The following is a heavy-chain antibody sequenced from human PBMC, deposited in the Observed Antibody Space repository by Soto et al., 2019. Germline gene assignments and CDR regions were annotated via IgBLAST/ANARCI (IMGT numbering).Heavy chain of an antibody. CDR2: ISAGNGNT. J-gene: IGHJ3*02. CDR3: ARDSRPPYVYGSSIVGLDI. CDR1: GYTFTSYA. D-gene: IGHD3-16*01. V-gene: IGHV1-3*01. Sequence: QVQLVQSGAEVKKPGASVKVSCKASGYTFTSYAMDWVRQAPGQRLEWMGWISAGNGNTKYSQKFQGRVTITRETSASTNYLELSSLRFEDTAVYYCARDSRPPYVYGSSIVGLDIWGQGTMVTVSS.